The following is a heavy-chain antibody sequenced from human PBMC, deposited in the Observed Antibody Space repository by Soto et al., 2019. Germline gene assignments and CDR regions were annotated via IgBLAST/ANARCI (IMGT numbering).Heavy chain of an antibody. V-gene: IGHV1-46*01. Sequence: ASVKVSCKTSGYTFTTHYIHWVRQAPGQGLEWMGGINPSGDSTTYAQKFQGRVTMTRDTSTSTVYVEVNNLRSDDTAVYYCASRLGYWG. CDR2: INPSGDST. CDR3: ASRLGY. CDR1: GYTFTTHY. D-gene: IGHD2-21*01. J-gene: IGHJ4*01.